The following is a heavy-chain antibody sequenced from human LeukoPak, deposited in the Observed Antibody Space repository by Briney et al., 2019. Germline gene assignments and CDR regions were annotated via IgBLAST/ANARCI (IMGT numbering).Heavy chain of an antibody. V-gene: IGHV3-21*01. Sequence: GGSLRLSCAASGFTFGSYSINWVGQAPGKGLDWVSSIISSSSYIYYADSVKGRFTTSRDNAKNSLYLQMNSLRAEDTAVYYCARDPISATVTSSHLIDYWGQGTLVTVSS. CDR2: IISSSSYI. D-gene: IGHD4-17*01. CDR3: ARDPISATVTSSHLIDY. J-gene: IGHJ4*02. CDR1: GFTFGSYS.